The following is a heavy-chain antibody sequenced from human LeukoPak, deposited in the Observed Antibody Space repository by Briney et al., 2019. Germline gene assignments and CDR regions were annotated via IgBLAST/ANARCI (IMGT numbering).Heavy chain of an antibody. V-gene: IGHV1-69*13. CDR3: ARDHGMATITAGVEY. CDR1: GYTFTSYG. Sequence: SVKVSCKASGYTFTSYGISWVRQAPGQGLEWMGGIIPIFGTANYAQKFQGRVTITADESTSTAYMELSSLRSEDTAVYYCARDHGMATITAGVEYWGQGTLVTVSS. D-gene: IGHD5-24*01. J-gene: IGHJ4*02. CDR2: IIPIFGTA.